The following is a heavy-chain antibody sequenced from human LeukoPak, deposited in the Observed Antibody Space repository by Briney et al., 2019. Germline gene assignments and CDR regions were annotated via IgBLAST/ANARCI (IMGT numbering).Heavy chain of an antibody. Sequence: GSSVKVSCKASGGTFSSYAISWVRQAPGQGLEWMGGIIPIFGTANYAQKFQGRVTITADESTSTAYMELSRLTSDDTAVYYCAISVEMTAMPSYDYWGQGTLVTVSS. CDR3: AISVEMTAMPSYDY. CDR2: IIPIFGTA. J-gene: IGHJ4*02. CDR1: GGTFSSYA. V-gene: IGHV1-69*01. D-gene: IGHD5-24*01.